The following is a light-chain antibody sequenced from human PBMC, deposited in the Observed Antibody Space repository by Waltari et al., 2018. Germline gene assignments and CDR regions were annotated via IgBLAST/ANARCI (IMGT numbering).Light chain of an antibody. CDR1: QGIRDS. Sequence: DIQMTQSPSSLPASVGDRATITCRASQGIRDSVAWYQQKPGKAPKLLLYAASRLESGVPSRFSGSGSGTDFNLTINSLQPEDFASYDCLQYYTNPRAYTFGQGTKLEIK. V-gene: IGKV1-NL1*01. J-gene: IGKJ2*01. CDR2: AAS. CDR3: LQYYTNPRAYT.